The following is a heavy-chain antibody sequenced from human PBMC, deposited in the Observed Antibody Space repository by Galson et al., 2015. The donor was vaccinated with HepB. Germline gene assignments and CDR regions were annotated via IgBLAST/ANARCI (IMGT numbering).Heavy chain of an antibody. CDR1: GFTFSSYW. CDR2: ISGST. J-gene: IGHJ6*02. CDR3: AKGDWSPTPANYYYYGMDV. D-gene: IGHD3-9*01. Sequence: SLRLSCAASGFTFSSYWMHWVRQAPGKGLVWVSAISGSTYYADSVKGRFTISRDNSKNTLYLQMNSLRAEDTAVYYCAKGDWSPTPANYYYYGMDVWGQGTTVTVSS. V-gene: IGHV3-23*01.